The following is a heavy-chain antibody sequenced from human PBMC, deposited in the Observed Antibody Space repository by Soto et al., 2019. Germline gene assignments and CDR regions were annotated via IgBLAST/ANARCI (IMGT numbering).Heavy chain of an antibody. J-gene: IGHJ4*02. V-gene: IGHV3-23*01. Sequence: GGSLRLSCAASGFTFSNYAMSWVRQAPGKGLEWVSAISGSGGTTYYADSVKGRFTNTRDNSKNTVHLQMNSLRAEDTAVYYCAKDDSGSYSGYYFDYWGQGTLVTVSS. CDR3: AKDDSGSYSGYYFDY. CDR2: ISGSGGTT. D-gene: IGHD1-26*01. CDR1: GFTFSNYA.